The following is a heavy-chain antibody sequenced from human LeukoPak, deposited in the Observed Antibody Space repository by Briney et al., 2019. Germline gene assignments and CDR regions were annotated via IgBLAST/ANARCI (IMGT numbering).Heavy chain of an antibody. Sequence: SGSLSLTCTVSGGSISSSSYYWGWIRQPPGKGLEWIGSIYYSGSTYYNPSLKSRVTISVDTSKNQFSLKLSSVTAADTAVYYCARGATVTTRFDYWGQGTLVTVSS. CDR3: ARGATVTTRFDY. CDR1: GGSISSSSYY. J-gene: IGHJ4*02. CDR2: IYYSGST. D-gene: IGHD4-17*01. V-gene: IGHV4-39*07.